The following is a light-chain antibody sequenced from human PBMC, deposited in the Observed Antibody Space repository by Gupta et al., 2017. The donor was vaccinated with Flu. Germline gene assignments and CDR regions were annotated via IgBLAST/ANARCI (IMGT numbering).Light chain of an antibody. J-gene: IGLJ3*02. CDR3: QTWGTGGV. CDR1: SGHSSYA. Sequence: QLVLTQSPSASASLGASVKLTCTLSSGHSSYAIAWHQQQPEKGPRYLMKLNSDGSHSKGDGIPDRFSGSSSGTARYLTLSSLQSEDEDDYYCQTWGTGGVFGGGTKLTVL. V-gene: IGLV4-69*01. CDR2: LNSDGSH.